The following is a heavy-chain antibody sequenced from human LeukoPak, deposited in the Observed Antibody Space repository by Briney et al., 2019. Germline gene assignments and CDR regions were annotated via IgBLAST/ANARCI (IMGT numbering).Heavy chain of an antibody. Sequence: ASVKVSCKASGYTFTSYGISWVRQAPGQGLEWMGWISAYNGNTNYAQKLQGRVTMTTDTSTSTAYMELKSLRSDDTAVYYCARQILAPTSVVTQGVWYFDYWGQGTLVTVSS. CDR2: ISAYNGNT. J-gene: IGHJ4*02. CDR1: GYTFTSYG. CDR3: ARQILAPTSVVTQGVWYFDY. D-gene: IGHD4-23*01. V-gene: IGHV1-18*01.